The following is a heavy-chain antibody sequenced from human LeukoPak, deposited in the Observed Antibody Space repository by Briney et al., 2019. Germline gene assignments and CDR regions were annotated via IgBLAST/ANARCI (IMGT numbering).Heavy chain of an antibody. CDR1: GGSFSGYY. D-gene: IGHD6-13*01. CDR3: ARGVYGFSSSWRGYYFDY. J-gene: IGHJ4*02. Sequence: SETLSLTCAVYGGSFSGYYWSWIRQPPGKGLEWIGEINHSGSTNYNPSLKSRVTISVDTSKNQFSLKLSSVTAADTAVYYCARGVYGFSSSWRGYYFDYWGQGTLVTVSS. CDR2: INHSGST. V-gene: IGHV4-34*01.